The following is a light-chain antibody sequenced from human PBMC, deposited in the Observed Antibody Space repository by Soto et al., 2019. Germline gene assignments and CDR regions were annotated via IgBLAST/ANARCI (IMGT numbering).Light chain of an antibody. CDR1: QSAISN. J-gene: IGKJ4*01. CDR2: DAS. Sequence: EIVVTQSPATLSVSPGERVTLSCRASQSAISNLSWYQQKPGQTPRLLIYDASTRATDIPARFSGSGSGTDFTLTISSLLSEDFAVYYCHQYYKWPLTFGGGTKVDIK. V-gene: IGKV3-15*01. CDR3: HQYYKWPLT.